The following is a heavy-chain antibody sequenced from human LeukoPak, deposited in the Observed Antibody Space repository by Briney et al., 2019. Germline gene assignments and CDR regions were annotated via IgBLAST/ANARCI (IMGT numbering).Heavy chain of an antibody. CDR1: GFTFSRLA. Sequence: GGSLRLSCAASGFTFSRLAITWVRQAPGKGLEWVSTISASGPHYADAVRGRFTISRDNSRNTLSLQMGGLRAEDTAVYYCAKDHESDGYPCLDHWGLGTLVTVSS. D-gene: IGHD3-22*01. CDR3: AKDHESDGYPCLDH. V-gene: IGHV3-23*01. CDR2: ISASGP. J-gene: IGHJ4*02.